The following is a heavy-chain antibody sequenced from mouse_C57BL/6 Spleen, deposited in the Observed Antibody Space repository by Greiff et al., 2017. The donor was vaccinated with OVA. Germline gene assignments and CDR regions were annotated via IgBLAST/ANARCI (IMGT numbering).Heavy chain of an antibody. CDR1: GYTFTSYG. J-gene: IGHJ4*01. D-gene: IGHD2-5*01. CDR3: ARYSNNLAYAMDY. CDR2: IYIGNGYT. V-gene: IGHV1-58*01. Sequence: VQLKESGAELVRPGSSVKMSCKTSGYTFTSYGINWVKQRPGQGLEWIGYIYIGNGYTEYNEKFKGKATLTSDTSSSTAYMQLSSLTSEDSAIYFCARYSNNLAYAMDYWGQGTSVTVSS.